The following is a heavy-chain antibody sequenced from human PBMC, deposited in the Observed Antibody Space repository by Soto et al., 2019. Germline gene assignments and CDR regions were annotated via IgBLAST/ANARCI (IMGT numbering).Heavy chain of an antibody. CDR3: AKDRSGGSSGYYYVTYFDY. CDR2: ISWDGGST. Sequence: GGSLRLSCAASGFTFDDYTMHWVRQAPGKGLEWVSLISWDGGSTYYADSVKGRFTISRDNSKNSLYLQMNSLRTEDTALYYCAKDRSGGSSGYYYVTYFDYWGQGTLVTVSS. D-gene: IGHD3-22*01. V-gene: IGHV3-43*01. J-gene: IGHJ4*02. CDR1: GFTFDDYT.